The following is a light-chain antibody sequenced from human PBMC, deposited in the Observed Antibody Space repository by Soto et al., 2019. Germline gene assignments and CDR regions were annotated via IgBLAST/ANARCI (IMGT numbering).Light chain of an antibody. CDR2: PAS. V-gene: IGKV1-9*01. Sequence: IQLTQSPSSLSATVGDRVTITCRASQDISRALAWYQQKPGKAPNLLISPASNLQSGVPSRFSGSGSGTDFTLTINGLQPEDFPTYWCQQLYGYPLTFGGGSKVEIK. CDR1: QDISRA. CDR3: QQLYGYPLT. J-gene: IGKJ4*01.